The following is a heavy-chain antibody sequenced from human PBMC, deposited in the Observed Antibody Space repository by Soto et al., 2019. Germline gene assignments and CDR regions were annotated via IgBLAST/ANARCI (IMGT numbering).Heavy chain of an antibody. J-gene: IGHJ6*02. CDR1: GFTFSSYG. CDR2: IWYDGSNK. D-gene: IGHD6-19*01. Sequence: QVQLVESGGGVVQPGRSLRLSCAASGFTFSSYGMHWVRQAPGKGLEWVAVIWYDGSNKYYADSVKGRFTISRDNSKNTLYLQMNRLRAEDTAVYYWARTGGIRWGLVQTHGMDVWGQGTTVTVSS. V-gene: IGHV3-33*01. CDR3: ARTGGIRWGLVQTHGMDV.